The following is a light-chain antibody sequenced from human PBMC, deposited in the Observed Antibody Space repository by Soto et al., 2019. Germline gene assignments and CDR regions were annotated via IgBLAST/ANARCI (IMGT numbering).Light chain of an antibody. CDR1: SSDVGDYNF. V-gene: IGLV2-14*01. J-gene: IGLJ1*01. CDR2: EVS. CDR3: NSYTSSNTLYV. Sequence: QSVLTQPASVSGSPGQLITISCTGTSSDVGDYNFVSWYQQHPGKAPKLMIYEVSHRPSGVSNRFSGSKSGNTASLTISGLQADDEADYYCNSYTSSNTLYVFGTGTKVTV.